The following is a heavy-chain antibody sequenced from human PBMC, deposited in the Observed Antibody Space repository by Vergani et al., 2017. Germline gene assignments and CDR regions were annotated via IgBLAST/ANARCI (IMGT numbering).Heavy chain of an antibody. Sequence: EVDLVESGGGLAQPGGSLRLSCEASGITFWKFGMHWVRQVPGKGLEWLGHIRRRSEHYATAYGPSLIGRATISRDDSTNTADLQMSSLGTDDTSICVCSAQTQSCHDYWGQGALVAVAS. CDR2: IRRRSEHYAT. D-gene: IGHD3-10*01. J-gene: IGHJ4*02. V-gene: IGHV3-73*01. CDR3: SAQTQSCHDY. CDR1: GITFWKFG.